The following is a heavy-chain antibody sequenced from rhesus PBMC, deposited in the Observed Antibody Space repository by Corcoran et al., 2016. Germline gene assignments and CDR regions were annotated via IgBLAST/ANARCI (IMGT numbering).Heavy chain of an antibody. V-gene: IGHV4-169*01. CDR1: GGSISSSY. D-gene: IGHD2-39*01. J-gene: IGHJ4*01. Sequence: QLLLQESGPGLVKPSETLSVTCAVSGGSISSSYWGWIRQAPGTGLDWIWYIYGSGSSTNYNPSLKSRVTLSVDTSKNQFSLKLSSVTAADTAVYYGARGSRYCDYWGQGVLVTVSS. CDR3: ARGSRYCDY. CDR2: IYGSGSST.